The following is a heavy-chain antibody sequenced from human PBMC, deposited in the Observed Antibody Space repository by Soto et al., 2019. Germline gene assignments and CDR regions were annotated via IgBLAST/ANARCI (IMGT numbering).Heavy chain of an antibody. CDR3: ARAGTRYYYYGMDV. D-gene: IGHD6-13*01. CDR2: ISSSSSTI. J-gene: IGHJ6*02. CDR1: GFTFSSYS. Sequence: EVQLVESGGGLVQPGGSLRLSCAASGFTFSSYSMNWVRQAPGKGLEWVSYISSSSSTIYYADSVKGRFTISRDNAKNSLYLQMNCLRDEDTDVYYCARAGTRYYYYGMDVWGQGTTVTVSS. V-gene: IGHV3-48*02.